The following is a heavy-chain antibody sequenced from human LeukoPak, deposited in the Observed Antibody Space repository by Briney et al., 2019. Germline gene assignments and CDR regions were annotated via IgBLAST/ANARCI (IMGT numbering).Heavy chain of an antibody. J-gene: IGHJ6*03. CDR3: ARRIAAAMDPGYYYYYYYMDV. V-gene: IGHV4-39*01. Sequence: SETLSLTCSVSGDSISSSSSYWGWIRQPPGKGLEWIGSIYYSRSTYYNPSLKSRVTISVDTSKNQFSLKLSSVTAADTAVYYCARRIAAAMDPGYYYYYYYMDVWGKGTTVTISS. CDR1: GDSISSSSSY. CDR2: IYYSRST. D-gene: IGHD6-13*01.